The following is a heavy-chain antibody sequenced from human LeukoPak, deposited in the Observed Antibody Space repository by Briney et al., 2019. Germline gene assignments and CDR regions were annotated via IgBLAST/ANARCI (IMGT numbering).Heavy chain of an antibody. J-gene: IGHJ5*02. CDR1: GLTVCSDY. V-gene: IGHV3-66*01. CDR3: ARYPYSTSSWSDP. Sequence: GGSLRLSCAASGLTVCSDYMSWVRQAPGKGLEWVSVIYSGGGTYYADSVRGRFTISRDNSKNTLYLQLNSLRAEDTAVCYCARYPYSTSSWSDPWGQGTLVTVSS. D-gene: IGHD6-6*01. CDR2: IYSGGGT.